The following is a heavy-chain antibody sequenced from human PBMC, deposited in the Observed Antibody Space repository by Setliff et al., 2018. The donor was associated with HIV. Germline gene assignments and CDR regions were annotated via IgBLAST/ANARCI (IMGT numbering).Heavy chain of an antibody. CDR2: IYYIGNI. J-gene: IGHJ3*02. V-gene: IGHV4-31*03. CDR3: ARVPRITTLRNAFDI. D-gene: IGHD3-3*01. Sequence: TLSLTCTVSGGSISGGGYYWSWIRQHPGKGLDWIGNIYYIGNIDYNPSPKSRVTISIDTSKNQFSLKLSSVTAADTAIYYCARVPRITTLRNAFDIWGQGTMVTVSS. CDR1: GGSISGGGYY.